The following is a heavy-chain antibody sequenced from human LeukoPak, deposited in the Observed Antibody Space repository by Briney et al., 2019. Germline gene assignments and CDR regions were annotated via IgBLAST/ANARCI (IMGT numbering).Heavy chain of an antibody. D-gene: IGHD2-2*01. J-gene: IGHJ3*02. CDR2: IIPIFGTA. Sequence: ASVKVSCKASGGTFSSYAISWARQAPGQGLEWMGGIIPIFGTANYAQKFQGRVTITADKSTSTAYMELSSLRSEDTAVYYCARAPVVPAAMLAFDIWGQGTMVTVSS. V-gene: IGHV1-69*06. CDR3: ARAPVVPAAMLAFDI. CDR1: GGTFSSYA.